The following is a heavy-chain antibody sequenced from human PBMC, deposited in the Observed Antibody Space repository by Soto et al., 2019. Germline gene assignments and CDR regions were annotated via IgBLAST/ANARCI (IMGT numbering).Heavy chain of an antibody. D-gene: IGHD5-12*01. J-gene: IGHJ4*02. CDR2: IYYSGST. Sequence: SETLSLTCTVSGGSISSYYWSWIRQPPGKGLEWIGYIYYSGSTNYNPSLKSRVTISVDTSKNQFSLKLSSVTAADTAVYYCARGIPISGYGYFDYWGQGTLVTVSS. CDR1: GGSISSYY. CDR3: ARGIPISGYGYFDY. V-gene: IGHV4-59*01.